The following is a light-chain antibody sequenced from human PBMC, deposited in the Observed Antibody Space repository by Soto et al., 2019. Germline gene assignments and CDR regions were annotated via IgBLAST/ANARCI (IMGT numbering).Light chain of an antibody. CDR3: QSYDNSLSGWV. Sequence: QSVLTQPPSVSGAPGQGVTISCTGSTSNIGSGYDVHWYQQVPGLAPKLLIYANINRPSGVPDRISGSKSGTSASLAITGLQAEDEADYYCQSYDNSLSGWVFGGGTKLTVL. CDR1: TSNIGSGYD. CDR2: ANI. V-gene: IGLV1-40*01. J-gene: IGLJ2*01.